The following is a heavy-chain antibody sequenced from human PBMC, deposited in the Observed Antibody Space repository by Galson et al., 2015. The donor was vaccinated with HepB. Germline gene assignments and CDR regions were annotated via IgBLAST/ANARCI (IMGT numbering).Heavy chain of an antibody. CDR3: ARGSSSSAFDI. Sequence: SLRLSCAASGFTFSSYGMHWVRQAPGKGLEWVAVISYDGSNKYYADSVKGRFTISRDNSKNTLYLQMNSLRAEDTAVYYCARGSSSSAFDIWGQGTMVTVSS. J-gene: IGHJ3*02. D-gene: IGHD6-6*01. CDR1: GFTFSSYG. V-gene: IGHV3-30*03. CDR2: ISYDGSNK.